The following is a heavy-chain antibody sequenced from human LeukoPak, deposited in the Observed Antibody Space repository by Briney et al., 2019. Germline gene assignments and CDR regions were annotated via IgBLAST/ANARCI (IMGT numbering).Heavy chain of an antibody. CDR1: GYTFTSYY. D-gene: IGHD3-10*01. Sequence: ASVKVSCKASGYTFTSYYMHWVRQASGQGLEWMGWMSPKSANTGYAQKFQGRVTITRDTSISTAYMELSSLTSEDTAVYYCARTPPGGLIDYWGQGTLVTVSS. V-gene: IGHV1-8*01. CDR3: ARTPPGGLIDY. CDR2: MSPKSANT. J-gene: IGHJ4*02.